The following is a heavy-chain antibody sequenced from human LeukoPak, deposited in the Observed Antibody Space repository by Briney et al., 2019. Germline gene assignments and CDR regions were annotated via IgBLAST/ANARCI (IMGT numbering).Heavy chain of an antibody. D-gene: IGHD2-2*01. CDR2: IKPNSGGT. J-gene: IGHJ6*02. CDR3: ARDSSLGV. V-gene: IGHV1-2*02. CDR1: GYTFTGYY. Sequence: ASVKVSCKASGYTFTGYYMHWVRQAPGQGLEWMGWIKPNSGGTNFAQKFQGRFTMTRDTSISTAYMELSRLTSDDTAVYYCARDSSLGVWGQGTTVTVSS.